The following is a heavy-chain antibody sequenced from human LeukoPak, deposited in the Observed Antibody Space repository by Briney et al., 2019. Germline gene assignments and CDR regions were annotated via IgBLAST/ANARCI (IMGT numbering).Heavy chain of an antibody. Sequence: SESLSLTCTVSGGSISSSSYYWGWIRQPPGKGLEWIGSIYYSGSTYYNPSLKSRVTISVDTSKNQFYLKLSSVTAADTAVYYCARDSAGCSSTSCYANYYYYYYMDVWGKGTTVTVSS. J-gene: IGHJ6*03. CDR3: ARDSAGCSSTSCYANYYYYYYMDV. D-gene: IGHD2-2*01. V-gene: IGHV4-39*07. CDR1: GGSISSSSYY. CDR2: IYYSGST.